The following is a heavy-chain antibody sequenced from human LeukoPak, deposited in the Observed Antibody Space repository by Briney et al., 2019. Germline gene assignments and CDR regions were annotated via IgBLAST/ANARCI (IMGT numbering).Heavy chain of an antibody. V-gene: IGHV3-11*01. CDR1: GFIFSDYY. D-gene: IGHD3-22*01. CDR2: ISSSCSTI. CDR3: PRDLYYDSSGPAGY. J-gene: IGHJ4*02. Sequence: GGSLRLSCAASGFIFSDYYMSWIRQAPGKGLEGVSYISSSCSTIYYADSVKGRFTISRDNAKNSLYLEMNSLRAEDTPVYYCPRDLYYDSSGPAGYWGQGTLVTVSS.